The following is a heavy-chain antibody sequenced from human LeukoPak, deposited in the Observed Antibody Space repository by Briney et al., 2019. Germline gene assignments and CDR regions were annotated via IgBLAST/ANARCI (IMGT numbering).Heavy chain of an antibody. D-gene: IGHD3-3*01. CDR3: AKDRFWSGYYGY. V-gene: IGHV3-23*01. J-gene: IGHJ4*02. CDR2: ISGSGGST. CDR1: GFTFSSYA. Sequence: PGGSLRLSCAASGFTFSSYAMSWVRQAPGKGPEWVSAISGSGGSTYYADSVKGRFTISRDNSKNTLYLQMNSLRAEDTAVYYCAKDRFWSGYYGYWGQGTLVTVSS.